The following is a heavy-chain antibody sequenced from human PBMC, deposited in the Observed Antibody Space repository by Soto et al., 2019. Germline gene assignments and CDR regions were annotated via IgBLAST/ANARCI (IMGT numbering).Heavy chain of an antibody. CDR2: INHSGST. Sequence: QVQLQQWGAGLLKPSETLSLTCAVYGGSFSGYYWTWIRQPPGTGLEWIGEINHSGSTNYNPSLKRRFTVSLXTSKNQFSLKLTSVTAADTAVYYCARDKITGLFDYWGQGTLVTVSS. CDR3: ARDKITGLFDY. V-gene: IGHV4-34*01. D-gene: IGHD2-8*02. J-gene: IGHJ4*02. CDR1: GGSFSGYY.